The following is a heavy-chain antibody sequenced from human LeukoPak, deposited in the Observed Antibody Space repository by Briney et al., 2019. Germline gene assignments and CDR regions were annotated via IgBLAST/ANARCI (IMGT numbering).Heavy chain of an antibody. V-gene: IGHV3-23*01. J-gene: IGHJ4*02. Sequence: GGSLRLSCAASGFTFSSYAMSWVRQAPGKGLEWVSAISGPAGSWDYADSVKGRFTISRDNSKNTLFLQMNSMRANDTAIYYCAKKVGLVSAPLYYFDVWGQGTLVTVSS. D-gene: IGHD5/OR15-5a*01. CDR1: GFTFSSYA. CDR2: ISGPAGSW. CDR3: AKKVGLVSAPLYYFDV.